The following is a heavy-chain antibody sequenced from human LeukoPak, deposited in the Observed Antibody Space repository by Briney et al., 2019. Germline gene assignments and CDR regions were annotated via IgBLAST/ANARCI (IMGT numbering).Heavy chain of an antibody. J-gene: IGHJ4*02. V-gene: IGHV3-7*05. CDR3: AKDYPSLYSYDTSGLFFDY. CDR1: GFTFSSFW. D-gene: IGHD3-22*01. CDR2: INQGGGEK. Sequence: PGGSLRLSCATSGFTFSSFWMSWVRQAPGKGLEWVANINQGGGEKNYVDPVKGRFTISRDSAKSSLYLQMNSLRAEDTAVYYCAKDYPSLYSYDTSGLFFDYWGQGVLLTVSS.